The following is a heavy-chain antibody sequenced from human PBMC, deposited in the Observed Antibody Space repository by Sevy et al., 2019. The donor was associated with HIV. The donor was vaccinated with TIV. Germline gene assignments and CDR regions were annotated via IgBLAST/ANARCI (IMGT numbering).Heavy chain of an antibody. Sequence: GGSLRLSCTASGFTFSSYWMHWVRQAPGKGLVWVSRINSDGSSTSYADSGKGRFTISRDNAKNTLYLQMNSLRAEDTAVYYCARGGRLNNWFDAWGQGTLVTVSS. CDR2: INSDGSST. V-gene: IGHV3-74*01. D-gene: IGHD3-10*01. CDR3: ARGGRLNNWFDA. J-gene: IGHJ5*02. CDR1: GFTFSSYW.